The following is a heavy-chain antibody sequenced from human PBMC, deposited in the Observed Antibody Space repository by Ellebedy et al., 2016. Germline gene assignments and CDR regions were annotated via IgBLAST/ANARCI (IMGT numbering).Heavy chain of an antibody. CDR3: TTGPAAGMDV. V-gene: IGHV3-21*01. Sequence: GESLKISXAASGFTFSSYSMNWVRQAPGKGLEWVSSISSSGSYIYYADSVKGRVTISRDNAKNSLYLQMNSLRVEDTGVYYCTTGPAAGMDVWGQGTTVTVSS. CDR2: ISSSGSYI. J-gene: IGHJ6*02. D-gene: IGHD1-1*01. CDR1: GFTFSSYS.